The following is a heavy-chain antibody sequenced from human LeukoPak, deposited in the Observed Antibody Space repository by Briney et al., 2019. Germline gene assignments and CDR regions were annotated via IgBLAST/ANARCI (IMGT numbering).Heavy chain of an antibody. D-gene: IGHD3-10*01. Sequence: GASGEFIGKGSGYTVTGMCVDWGRRAPGKGIEWMGGFDPEDGETIYAQKFQGRVTMTEDTSTDTAYMELSSLRSEDTAVYYCATTNYGSGSTLDYWGQGTLVTVSS. CDR1: GYTVTGMC. V-gene: IGHV1-24*01. CDR2: FDPEDGET. CDR3: ATTNYGSGSTLDY. J-gene: IGHJ4*02.